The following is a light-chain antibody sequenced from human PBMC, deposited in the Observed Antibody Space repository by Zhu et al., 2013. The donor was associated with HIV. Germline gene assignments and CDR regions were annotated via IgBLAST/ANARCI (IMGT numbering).Light chain of an antibody. V-gene: IGKV3-20*01. CDR3: QQYGSSPLT. Sequence: EIVLTQSPGTLSLSPGEGATLSCRASQSMSSSYLAWYQQKPGQAPRLLMYGASNRATGIPDRFSGGGSGTDFTLTISRLEPEDFAVYYCQQYGSSPLTFGGRTEGGD. CDR1: QSMSSSY. CDR2: GAS. J-gene: IGKJ4*01.